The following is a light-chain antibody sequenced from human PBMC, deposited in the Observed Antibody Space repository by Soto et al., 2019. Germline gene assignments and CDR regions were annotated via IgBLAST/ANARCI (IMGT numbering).Light chain of an antibody. CDR1: QSVNSL. CDR3: HQYHTFST. V-gene: IGKV1-5*03. Sequence: DIQMTQSPSTLSASVGDRVTITCRASQSVNSLLAWYQQKPGKAPKLLIYKASNLESGVPSRFSGSGSGTDFTLTISSLQPDDFATYYCHQYHTFSTFGQGTKVDI. J-gene: IGKJ1*01. CDR2: KAS.